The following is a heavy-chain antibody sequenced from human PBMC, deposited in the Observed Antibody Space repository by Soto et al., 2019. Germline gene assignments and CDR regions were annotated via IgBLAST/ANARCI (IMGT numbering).Heavy chain of an antibody. CDR2: MNPNSGNT. D-gene: IGHD2-2*03. CDR3: ARVGGYCISTSCYQSHYYYYGMDV. J-gene: IGHJ6*02. Sequence: QVQLVQSGAEVKKPGASVKVSCKASGYTFTSYDINWVRQATGQGLEWMGWMNPNSGNTGYAQKFQGRVTMTRNTSISTAYMELSSLRSEDTAVYYCARVGGYCISTSCYQSHYYYYGMDVWGQGTTVTVSS. V-gene: IGHV1-8*01. CDR1: GYTFTSYD.